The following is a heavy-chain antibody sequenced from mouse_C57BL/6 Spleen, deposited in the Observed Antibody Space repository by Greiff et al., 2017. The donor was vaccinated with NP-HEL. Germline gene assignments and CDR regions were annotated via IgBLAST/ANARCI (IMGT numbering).Heavy chain of an antibody. CDR1: GYTFTDYE. J-gene: IGHJ1*03. CDR2: IDPETGGT. V-gene: IGHV1-15*01. CDR3: TREGGKSWYFDV. Sequence: QVQLQQSGAELVRPGASVTLSCKASGYTFTDYEMHWVKQTPVHGLEWIGAIDPETGGTAYNQKFKGKAILTADKSSSTAYMALRSLTSEDSAVYYCTREGGKSWYFDVWGTGTTVTVSS. D-gene: IGHD1-1*02.